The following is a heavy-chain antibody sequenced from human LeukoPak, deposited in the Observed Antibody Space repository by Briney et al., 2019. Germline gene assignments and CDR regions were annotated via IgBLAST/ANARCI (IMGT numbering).Heavy chain of an antibody. Sequence: PGGSLRLSCAASGFTSSDYYMSWIRQAPGRGLEWVSYISGSSSSTVYADSVKGRFTISRDNAKNSLCLQMNSLRAEDTAVYYCARAERMGGDYWGQGTLVTVSS. CDR1: GFTSSDYY. CDR2: ISGSSSST. D-gene: IGHD3-16*01. J-gene: IGHJ4*02. V-gene: IGHV3-11*05. CDR3: ARAERMGGDY.